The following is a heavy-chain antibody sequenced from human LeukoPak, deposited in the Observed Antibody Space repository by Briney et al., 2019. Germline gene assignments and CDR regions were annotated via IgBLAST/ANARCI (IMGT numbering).Heavy chain of an antibody. CDR2: ISWNSGSI. CDR1: GFTFSSYS. J-gene: IGHJ4*02. CDR3: AKDKYYDSSGYYDY. D-gene: IGHD3-22*01. V-gene: IGHV3-9*01. Sequence: GGSLRLSCAASGFTFSSYSMNWVRQAPGKGLEWVSGISWNSGSIGYADSVKGRFTISRDNAKNSLYLQMNSLRAEDTALYYCAKDKYYDSSGYYDYWGQGTLVTVSS.